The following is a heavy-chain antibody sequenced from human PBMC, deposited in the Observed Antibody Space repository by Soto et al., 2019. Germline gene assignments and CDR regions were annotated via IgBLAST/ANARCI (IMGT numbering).Heavy chain of an antibody. D-gene: IGHD6-19*01. CDR3: AMLGGWSGGSSGMDV. J-gene: IGHJ6*02. CDR1: GLIFSDYD. Sequence: EVQLVESGGGLVQPGGSLRLSCAASGLIFSDYDMGWVRQAPGKGLEWVGRIRRKANSYTTEYAASVKGRFTISRDDSKNSLYLQMNSLKSEDTAVYYCAMLGGWSGGSSGMDVWGQGTTVTVSS. CDR2: IRRKANSYTT. V-gene: IGHV3-72*01.